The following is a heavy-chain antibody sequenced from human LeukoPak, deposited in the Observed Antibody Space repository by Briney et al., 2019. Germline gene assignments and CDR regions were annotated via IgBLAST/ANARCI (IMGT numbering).Heavy chain of an antibody. CDR1: GVSISNSTYY. V-gene: IGHV4-39*07. CDR3: ARDHYYDSSVAY. J-gene: IGHJ4*02. CDR2: IYYSGIT. D-gene: IGHD3-22*01. Sequence: SETLSLTCTVSGVSISNSTYYWGWIRQPPGEGLEYIGGIYYSGITYYSPSLKSRVTISLDTSKNQFSLKMTSVTAADTAVYYCARDHYYDSSVAYWGQGTLVTVSS.